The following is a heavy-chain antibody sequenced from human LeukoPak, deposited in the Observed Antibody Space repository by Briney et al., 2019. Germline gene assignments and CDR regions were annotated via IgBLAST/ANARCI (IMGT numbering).Heavy chain of an antibody. CDR2: IYHSGST. D-gene: IGHD5-24*01. V-gene: IGHV4-30-2*01. Sequence: PSETLSLTCAVSGGSISSGGYSWSWIRQPPGKGLEWIGYIYHSGSTYYNPSLKSRVTISVDRSKNQFSLKLSSVTAADTAVYYCARRRDGYNFDYWGQGTLVTVSS. CDR3: ARRRDGYNFDY. CDR1: GGSISSGGYS. J-gene: IGHJ4*02.